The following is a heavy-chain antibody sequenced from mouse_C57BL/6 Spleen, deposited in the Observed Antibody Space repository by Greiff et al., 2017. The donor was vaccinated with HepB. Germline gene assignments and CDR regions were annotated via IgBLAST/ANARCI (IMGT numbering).Heavy chain of an antibody. D-gene: IGHD1-1*01. V-gene: IGHV5-17*01. CDR3: ARAYYYGSSFAY. J-gene: IGHJ3*01. Sequence: EVKVVESGGGLVKPGGSLKLSCAASGFTFSDYGMHWVRQAPEKGLEWVAYISSGSSTIYYADTVKGRFTISRDNAKNTLFLQMTSLRSEDTAMYYCARAYYYGSSFAYWGQGTLVTVSA. CDR2: ISSGSSTI. CDR1: GFTFSDYG.